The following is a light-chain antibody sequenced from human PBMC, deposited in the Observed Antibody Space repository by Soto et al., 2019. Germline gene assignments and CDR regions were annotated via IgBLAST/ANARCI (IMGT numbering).Light chain of an antibody. CDR2: TTS. Sequence: DIQMTQSPSSLSASVGDRVTITCRASQTIDKYLNWYQEKPGKAPKLLIYTTSTLQSEVPSRFTGSGSETDFTLTISSLQHEDFATYYCQQSYSTPLTFGGGTKVDI. J-gene: IGKJ4*01. V-gene: IGKV1-39*01. CDR3: QQSYSTPLT. CDR1: QTIDKY.